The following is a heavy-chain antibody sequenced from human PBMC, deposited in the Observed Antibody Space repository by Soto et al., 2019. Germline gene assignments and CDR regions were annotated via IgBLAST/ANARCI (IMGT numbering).Heavy chain of an antibody. CDR1: GGPVGTESYY. D-gene: IGHD2-21*01. V-gene: IGHV4-61*01. Sequence: SETLSLTCIVTGGPVGTESYYWSWMRQSPGKGLEWISYVFYTGTTNYNPSLKGRVTVSIDTSKNQFSLRLSAMTAADTAVYFCASDTGTSIHNWGPGILVP. J-gene: IGHJ4*02. CDR3: ASDTGTSIHN. CDR2: VFYTGTT.